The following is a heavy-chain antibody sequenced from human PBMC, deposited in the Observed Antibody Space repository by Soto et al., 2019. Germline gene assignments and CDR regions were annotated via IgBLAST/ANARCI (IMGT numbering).Heavy chain of an antibody. V-gene: IGHV4-30-4*01. Sequence: PSETLSLTCSVSGASIYNGGYFWSWIRQSPGKGLEWIGHIHNSGSPYNNPSLKSRVTISADTSMNQFYLDLNSVTAADTAMYYCARNGDCTRPGCIVGWFDPWGPGTLVTVSS. CDR3: ARNGDCTRPGCIVGWFDP. J-gene: IGHJ5*02. CDR1: GASIYNGGYF. CDR2: IHNSGSP. D-gene: IGHD2-8*01.